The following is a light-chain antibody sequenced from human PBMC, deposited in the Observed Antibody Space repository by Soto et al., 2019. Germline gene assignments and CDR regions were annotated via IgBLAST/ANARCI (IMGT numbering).Light chain of an antibody. CDR2: GGS. CDR3: QQYGTSPRT. Sequence: EIVLTQSPGTLSLSPGERATLSCRASQSVSSTYLAWYQQKPGQAPRLLIYGGSSRATGIPDRFSGSGSGTDLTLTISRLEPEDFAVYYCQQYGTSPRTFGQGTKVEIK. CDR1: QSVSSTY. J-gene: IGKJ1*01. V-gene: IGKV3-20*01.